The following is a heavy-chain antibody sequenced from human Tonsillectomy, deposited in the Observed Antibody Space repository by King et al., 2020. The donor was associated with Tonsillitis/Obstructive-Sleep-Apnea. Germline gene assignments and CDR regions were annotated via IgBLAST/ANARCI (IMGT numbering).Heavy chain of an antibody. V-gene: IGHV5-51*01. CDR1: GYNFTNYW. D-gene: IGHD3-3*01. CDR3: TRRDRFLEWRGFDF. J-gene: IGHJ4*02. CDR2: IYPGDSAS. Sequence: QLVQSGAEMKKPGESLKISCKGSGYNFTNYWIAWVRQMPGKGLEWMGIIYPGDSASRYSPSFQGQVTISVDKSINTAYLQWSSLKASDPAMYYCTRRDRFLEWRGFDFWGQGTLVTVSS.